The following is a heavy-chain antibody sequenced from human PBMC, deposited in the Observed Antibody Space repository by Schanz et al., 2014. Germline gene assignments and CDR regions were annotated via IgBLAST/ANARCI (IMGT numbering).Heavy chain of an antibody. CDR3: AKVAPAATYLDS. CDR2: IWYNGSNK. CDR1: GFTFSNYA. D-gene: IGHD2-2*01. V-gene: IGHV3-33*03. Sequence: QVQLVESGGGVVRPGRSLRLSCAGSGFTFSNYAIHWVRQAPGKGLEWVAVIWYNGSNKYYADSVRGRFTISRDNAKNSLFLQMNSLSAEDTAVYYCAKVAPAATYLDSWGLGTLVTVSS. J-gene: IGHJ4*02.